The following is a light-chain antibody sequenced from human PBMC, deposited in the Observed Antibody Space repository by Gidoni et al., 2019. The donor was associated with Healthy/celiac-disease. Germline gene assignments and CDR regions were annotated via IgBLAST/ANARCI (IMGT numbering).Light chain of an antibody. CDR1: QSVSSSY. Sequence: ESVLTQSPGTLSLSPGERGTLSCRASQSVSSSYLAWYQQKPGKAPRLPLYGASSRATGIPDRFRGIVSWLDFTLTISRLEPEDFAVYYCQHYGSSRTFGQGTKVEIK. CDR3: QHYGSSRT. V-gene: IGKV3-20*01. J-gene: IGKJ1*01. CDR2: GAS.